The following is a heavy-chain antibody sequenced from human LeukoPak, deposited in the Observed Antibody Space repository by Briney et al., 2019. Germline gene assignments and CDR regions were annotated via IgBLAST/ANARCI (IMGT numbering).Heavy chain of an antibody. Sequence: PGGSLRLSCAASGFTFSSYAMSWVRQAPGKGLEWVSAISGSGGSTYYADSVKGRFTISRDNSKNTLYLQMDSLRAEDTAVYYCAKFPSDSSGYPFDYWGQGTLVTVSS. CDR2: ISGSGGST. CDR1: GFTFSSYA. J-gene: IGHJ4*02. CDR3: AKFPSDSSGYPFDY. V-gene: IGHV3-23*01. D-gene: IGHD3-22*01.